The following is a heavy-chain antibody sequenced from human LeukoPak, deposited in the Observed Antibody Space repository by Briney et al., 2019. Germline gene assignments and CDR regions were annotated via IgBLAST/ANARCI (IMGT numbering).Heavy chain of an antibody. D-gene: IGHD3-16*02. V-gene: IGHV3-48*01. CDR3: ERGRYYDYVWGSYRPFDC. J-gene: IGHJ4*02. CDR2: ISSDSNTI. Sequence: PGGSLRLSCAASGFTFSSYSMNWVRQAPGKGLEWVSYISSDSNTIYYADSVKGRFTISRDNAKNSLYLQMNSLRAEDTAVYYCERGRYYDYVWGSYRPFDCWLQGTLVTVSS. CDR1: GFTFSSYS.